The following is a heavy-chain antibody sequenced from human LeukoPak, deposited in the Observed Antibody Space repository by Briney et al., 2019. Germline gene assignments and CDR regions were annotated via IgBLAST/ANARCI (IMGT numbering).Heavy chain of an antibody. CDR3: ARVSTGRDAFDI. Sequence: SETLSLTCAVYGGSFSGYYWSWIRQPPGKGLEWIGEINHSGSTNYNPSLKSRVTISVDTSKNQFSLKLSSVTAADTAVYYCARVSTGRDAFDIWGQGTMVTASS. J-gene: IGHJ3*02. D-gene: IGHD2/OR15-2a*01. V-gene: IGHV4-34*01. CDR2: INHSGST. CDR1: GGSFSGYY.